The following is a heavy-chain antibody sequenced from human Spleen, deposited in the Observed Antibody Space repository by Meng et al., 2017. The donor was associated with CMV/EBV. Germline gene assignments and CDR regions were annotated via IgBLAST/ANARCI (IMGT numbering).Heavy chain of an antibody. CDR1: GFTFSDYG. CDR2: IRVDGSNK. CDR3: AKNFYGDWGSLDY. D-gene: IGHD4-17*01. V-gene: IGHV3-30*02. Sequence: GESLKISCAASGFTFSDYGFHWVRQAPGKGLEWVSYIRVDGSNKYYVDSVKGRFTISRDNSKNTLYLQMNSLRIEDTAVYYCAKNFYGDWGSLDYWGQGTLVTVSS. J-gene: IGHJ4*02.